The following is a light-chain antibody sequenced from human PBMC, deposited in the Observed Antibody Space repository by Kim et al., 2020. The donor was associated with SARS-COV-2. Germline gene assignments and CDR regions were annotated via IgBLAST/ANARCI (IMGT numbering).Light chain of an antibody. CDR1: QSVTSNF. CDR3: QQYGSSPWT. V-gene: IGKV3-20*01. J-gene: IGKJ1*01. Sequence: ETVLTQSPGTLSLSPGERATLSCRAGQSVTSNFLAWYQQKPGQAPRLLIYGASSRATDIPDRFSGSGARTDFTLTISRLEPEDFVVYYCQQYGSSPWTFGQGTKVDIK. CDR2: GAS.